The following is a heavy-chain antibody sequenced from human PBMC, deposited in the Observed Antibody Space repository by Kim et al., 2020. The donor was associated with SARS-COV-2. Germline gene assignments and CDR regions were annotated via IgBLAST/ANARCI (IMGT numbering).Heavy chain of an antibody. Sequence: YADSVKGRFTISRDNAKNSLYLQMNSLRAEDTAVYYCARASGSYGWFDPWGQGTLVTVSS. CDR3: ARASGSYGWFDP. D-gene: IGHD1-26*01. J-gene: IGHJ5*02. V-gene: IGHV3-21*01.